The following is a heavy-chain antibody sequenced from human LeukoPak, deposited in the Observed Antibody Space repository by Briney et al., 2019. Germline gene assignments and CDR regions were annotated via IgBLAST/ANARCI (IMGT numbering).Heavy chain of an antibody. CDR3: ARNSGSYWVSDY. D-gene: IGHD1-26*01. V-gene: IGHV3-7*01. CDR1: GFTFSSYW. Sequence: GGSLRLSCAASGFTFSSYWMSWVRQAPGKGLEWVANIKQDGSEKYYVDSVEGRFTISRDNAKNALYLQMNSLRAEDTAVYYCARNSGSYWVSDYWGQGTLVTVSS. CDR2: IKQDGSEK. J-gene: IGHJ4*02.